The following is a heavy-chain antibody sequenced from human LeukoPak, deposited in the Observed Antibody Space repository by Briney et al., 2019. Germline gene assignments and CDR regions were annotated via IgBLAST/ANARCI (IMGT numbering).Heavy chain of an antibody. Sequence: SETLSLTCTESGGSISSDDYYWNWIRQPAGRGLEWIGRIYTTGNTMYNPSLESRVSMSIDTSKNQVSLKVKSVTAADTAVYYCARGGTLFTFFDSWGQGTLVTVSS. J-gene: IGHJ4*02. V-gene: IGHV4-61*02. CDR3: ARGGTLFTFFDS. CDR1: GGSISSDDYY. CDR2: IYTTGNT.